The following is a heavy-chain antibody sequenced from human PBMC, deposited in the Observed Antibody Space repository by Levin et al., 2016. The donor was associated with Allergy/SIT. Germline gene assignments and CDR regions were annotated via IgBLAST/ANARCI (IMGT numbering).Heavy chain of an antibody. V-gene: IGHV3-30-3*01. J-gene: IGHJ3*02. CDR1: GFTFSSYA. CDR2: ISYDGSNK. CDR3: ARTTAYYYASAFDI. D-gene: IGHD3-10*01. Sequence: GGSLRLSCAASGFTFSSYAMHWVRQAPGKGLEWVAVISYDGSNKYYADSVKGRFTISRDNSKNTLYLQMNSLRAEDTAVYYCARTTAYYYASAFDIWGQGTMVTVSS.